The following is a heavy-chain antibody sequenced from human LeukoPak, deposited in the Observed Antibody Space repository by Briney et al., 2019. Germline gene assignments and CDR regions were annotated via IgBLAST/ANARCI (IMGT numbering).Heavy chain of an antibody. Sequence: GASVKVSCKASGYTFTSYGISWVRQAPGQGLEWMGWISAYNGNTDYAQKFQGRVTFTADKPTSTTYMELRSLRFEDTAVYYCATASPRDSSSWPHFEYWGQGTLVTVSS. CDR3: ATASPRDSSSWPHFEY. J-gene: IGHJ4*02. CDR2: ISAYNGNT. V-gene: IGHV1-18*01. D-gene: IGHD6-13*01. CDR1: GYTFTSYG.